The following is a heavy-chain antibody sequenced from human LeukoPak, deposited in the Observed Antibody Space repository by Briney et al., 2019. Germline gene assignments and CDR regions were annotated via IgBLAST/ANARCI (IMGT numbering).Heavy chain of an antibody. Sequence: SETLSLTCAVYGGSFSGYYWSWIRQPPGKGLEWIGEINHSGSTNYNPSLKSRVTISVDTSKNQFSLKLSSVTAADTAVYYCAAGYYYDSSAYSSAYYYYGMDVWGQGTTVTVSS. CDR2: INHSGST. CDR3: AAGYYYDSSAYSSAYYYYGMDV. D-gene: IGHD3-22*01. CDR1: GGSFSGYY. V-gene: IGHV4-34*01. J-gene: IGHJ6*02.